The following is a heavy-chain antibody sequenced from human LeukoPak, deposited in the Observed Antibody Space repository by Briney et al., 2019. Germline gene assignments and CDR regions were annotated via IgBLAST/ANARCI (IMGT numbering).Heavy chain of an antibody. J-gene: IGHJ4*02. CDR3: TRGRGNYSMVYFDY. Sequence: PGRSLRLSCTASGFTFGDYAMSWVRQAPGKGLEWVGFIRSKAYGGTTEYAASVKGRFTISRDDSKSIAYLQMNSLKTEDTAVYYCTRGRGNYSMVYFDYWGQGTLVTVSS. V-gene: IGHV3-49*04. CDR2: IRSKAYGGTT. CDR1: GFTFGDYA. D-gene: IGHD1-7*01.